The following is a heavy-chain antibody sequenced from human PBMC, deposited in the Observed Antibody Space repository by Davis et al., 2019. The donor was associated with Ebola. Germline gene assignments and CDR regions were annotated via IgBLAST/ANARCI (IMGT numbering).Heavy chain of an antibody. CDR3: AKARSSGWYGYYNYYGIDI. Sequence: GESLKTLCAASGFPFSSHAMSWVRQAPGKGLELVSAISRSGGSTFYADSVKGRFTISRGNAKNSLYLQMNNLRAEDTAVYYCAKARSSGWYGYYNYYGIDIWGQGTTVTVSS. J-gene: IGHJ6*02. CDR1: GFPFSSHA. V-gene: IGHV3-23*01. D-gene: IGHD6-19*01. CDR2: ISRSGGST.